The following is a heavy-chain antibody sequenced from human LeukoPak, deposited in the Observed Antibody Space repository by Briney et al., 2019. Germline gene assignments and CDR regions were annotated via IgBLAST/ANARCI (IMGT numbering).Heavy chain of an antibody. V-gene: IGHV4-59*12. CDR3: ARVGRGDHTWGSYYCDH. J-gene: IGHJ4*02. CDR1: GDSFGSSQ. D-gene: IGHD3-16*01. CDR2: IYSSGKT. Sequence: SETLSLTCTVSGDSFGSSQWSWLRQPPGKGVEWIGYIYSSGKTSYNPSLKSRLTISVDTSKKQFSLKLTSVTVADTAVYFCARVGRGDHTWGSYYCDHWGQGTLVSVSS.